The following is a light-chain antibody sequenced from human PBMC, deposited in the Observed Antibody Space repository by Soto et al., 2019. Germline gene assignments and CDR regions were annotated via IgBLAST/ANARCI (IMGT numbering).Light chain of an antibody. Sequence: PVANSLSTLSATIQDRVTISCRASPRINNWLAWYQHKPGKAPKLLIYDASSLEMGGPSRFSGSGSDTEFTLTISSLQADDCASYSFQQYHEYRFAQGTKVDI. CDR2: DAS. J-gene: IGKJ1*01. CDR3: QQYHEYR. CDR1: PRINNW. V-gene: IGKV1-5*01.